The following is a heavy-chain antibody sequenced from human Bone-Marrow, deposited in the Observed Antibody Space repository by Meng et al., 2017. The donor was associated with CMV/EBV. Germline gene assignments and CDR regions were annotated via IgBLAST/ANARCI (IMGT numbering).Heavy chain of an antibody. Sequence: KVSCKGSGYSFTSYWIGWVRQMPGKGLEWMGIIYPGDSDTRYSPSFQGQVTITADKSTSTAYLQWSSLKASDTAMHYCARGNEWGWNYNDYWGQGTLVTVSS. CDR2: IYPGDSDT. J-gene: IGHJ4*02. CDR3: ARGNEWGWNYNDY. CDR1: GYSFTSYW. V-gene: IGHV5-51*01. D-gene: IGHD1-26*01.